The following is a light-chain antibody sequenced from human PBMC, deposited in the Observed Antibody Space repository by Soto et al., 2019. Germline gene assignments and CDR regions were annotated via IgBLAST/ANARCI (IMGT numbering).Light chain of an antibody. CDR1: QSVSSN. J-gene: IGKJ4*01. CDR3: QQYGSSLGVT. CDR2: GAS. Sequence: EIVMTQSPATLSVSPGGRATLSCRASQSVSSNLAWYQQKPGQAPRLLIYGASTRATGFPARFSGSGSGTEFTLTISSLQSEDFAVYYCQQYGSSLGVTFGGGTKVEIK. V-gene: IGKV3-15*01.